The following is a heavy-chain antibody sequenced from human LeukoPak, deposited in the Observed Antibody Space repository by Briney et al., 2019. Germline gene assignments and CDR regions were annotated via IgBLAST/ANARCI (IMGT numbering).Heavy chain of an antibody. Sequence: PGGSLRLSCAASGFTFSSYAMHWVRQAPGKGLEWVAVISYDGSNKYYADSVKGRFTISRDNSKNTLYLQMNSLRAEDTAVYYCARAVRRWGELYAFDIWGQGTMVTVSS. J-gene: IGHJ3*02. CDR1: GFTFSSYA. CDR3: ARAVRRWGELYAFDI. V-gene: IGHV3-30-3*01. CDR2: ISYDGSNK. D-gene: IGHD3-16*01.